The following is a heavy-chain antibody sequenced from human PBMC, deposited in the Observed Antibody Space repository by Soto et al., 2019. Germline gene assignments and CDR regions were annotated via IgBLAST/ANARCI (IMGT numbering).Heavy chain of an antibody. J-gene: IGHJ4*02. D-gene: IGHD1-1*01. CDR1: GFTFSNFA. V-gene: IGHV3-30-3*01. CDR2: ITYDGSKK. Sequence: VQLVESGGGVVQPGTSLRLSCATSGFTFSNFAMHWVRKAPGKGLEWVASITYDGSKKNYGESVRGRFTISRDDSKSTLFLQMDSLRTDDTAIYYCAREMTGYTPAYWGQGTLVTVSS. CDR3: AREMTGYTPAY.